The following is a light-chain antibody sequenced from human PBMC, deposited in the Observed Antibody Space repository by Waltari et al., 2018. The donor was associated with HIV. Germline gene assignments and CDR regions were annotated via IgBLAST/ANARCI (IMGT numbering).Light chain of an antibody. CDR1: NIGSYS. CDR2: YDD. CDR3: QVWDSDSDPRYV. V-gene: IGLV3-21*04. J-gene: IGLJ1*01. Sequence: SYVVTQPPSVSVAPGESARITCEGMNIGSYSLHWLQQRPGQAPVLVLSYDDARPAGIPERFSGSNSGNTATLTISRVEAGDEADYYCQVWDSDSDPRYVFGPGTKVTFL.